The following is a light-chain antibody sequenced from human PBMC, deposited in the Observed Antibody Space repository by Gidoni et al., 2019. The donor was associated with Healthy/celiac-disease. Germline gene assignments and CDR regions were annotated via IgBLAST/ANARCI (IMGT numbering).Light chain of an antibody. J-gene: IGKJ4*01. CDR3: QQRSNWPLT. V-gene: IGKV3-11*01. CDR2: DAS. Sequence: ETVLTQSPATLSLSPGERATLSCRARQSVSSYLAWYQQKPGQAPRLLIYDASSRATGIPARFSGSGSGTDFTLTISSLEPEDFAVYYCQQRSNWPLTYGGGTKVEIK. CDR1: QSVSSY.